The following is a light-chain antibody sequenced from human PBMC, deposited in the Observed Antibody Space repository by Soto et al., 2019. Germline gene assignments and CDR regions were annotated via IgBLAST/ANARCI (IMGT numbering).Light chain of an antibody. Sequence: IVLTQSPATLSLSPGERATLSCRASQSVSTYLVWYQQKPGQAPRLLIYDASNRATGIPARFSGSGSGTDFTLTISSLGPEDFAVYYCQQRSKWPRTFGQGTKVDTK. CDR1: QSVSTY. J-gene: IGKJ1*01. CDR2: DAS. V-gene: IGKV3-11*01. CDR3: QQRSKWPRT.